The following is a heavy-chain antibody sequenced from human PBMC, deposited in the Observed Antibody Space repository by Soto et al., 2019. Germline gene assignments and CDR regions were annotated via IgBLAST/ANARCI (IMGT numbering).Heavy chain of an antibody. Sequence: GGSLRLSCAASGFTFSSYAMSWVRQAPGKGLEWVSAISGSGGSTYYADSVKGRFTISRDNSKNTLCLQMNSLRAEDTAVYYCAKDPGSMIVVDYDASDIWGQGTMVTVSS. J-gene: IGHJ3*02. CDR1: GFTFSSYA. CDR2: ISGSGGST. CDR3: AKDPGSMIVVDYDASDI. D-gene: IGHD3-22*01. V-gene: IGHV3-23*01.